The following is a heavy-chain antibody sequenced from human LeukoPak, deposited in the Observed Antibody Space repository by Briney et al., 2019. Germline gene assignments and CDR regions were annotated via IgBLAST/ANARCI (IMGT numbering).Heavy chain of an antibody. CDR1: GFTFGSYW. V-gene: IGHV3-7*01. J-gene: IGHJ4*02. CDR2: IKQDGSEK. CDR3: ARDRYYYDSSGYLDY. D-gene: IGHD3-22*01. Sequence: GGSLRLSCAASGFTFGSYWMSWVRQAPGKGLEWVANIKQDGSEKYYVDSVKGRFTISRDNAKNSLYLQMNSLRAEDTAVYYCARDRYYYDSSGYLDYWGQGTLVTVSS.